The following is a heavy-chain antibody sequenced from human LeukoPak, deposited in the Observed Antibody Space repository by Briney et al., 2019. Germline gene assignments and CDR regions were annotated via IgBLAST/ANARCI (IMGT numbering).Heavy chain of an antibody. V-gene: IGHV3-23*01. Sequence: GGSLRLSCAGSGFTFSSYAMSWVRQAPGKGLEWVSAISDSGDYTYYADSVKGRFTISRDNSKNTLSLQMNDLRAEDTAVYYCARVGDHFHWYLDLWGRGTLVTVSS. CDR1: GFTFSSYA. CDR2: ISDSGDYT. D-gene: IGHD3-3*02. CDR3: ARVGDHFHWYLDL. J-gene: IGHJ2*01.